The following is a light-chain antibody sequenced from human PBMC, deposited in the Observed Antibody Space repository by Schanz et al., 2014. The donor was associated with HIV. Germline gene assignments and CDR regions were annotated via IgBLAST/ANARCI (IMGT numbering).Light chain of an antibody. J-gene: IGKJ1*01. V-gene: IGKV3-20*01. Sequence: EIVVTQSPGTLSLSPGERATLSCRASQSVSNYLAWYQQKPGQAPRLLVYGASSRAAGIPDRFSGSGSGTDFTLTINRLEPEDFAVYYCQQYGVSPPWTFGQGTKVEIK. CDR2: GAS. CDR1: QSVSNY. CDR3: QQYGVSPPWT.